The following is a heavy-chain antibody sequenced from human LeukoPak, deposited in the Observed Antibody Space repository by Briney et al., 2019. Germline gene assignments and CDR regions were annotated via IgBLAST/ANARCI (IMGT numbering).Heavy chain of an antibody. CDR1: GFTFSSYA. J-gene: IGHJ4*02. Sequence: GGSLRLSCAASGFTFSSYAMHWVRQAPGKGLEWVAVISYDGSNKYYADSVKGRFTISRDNSKNTLYLQMNSLRAEDTAVYYCAKEPGDYWGQGTLVTVSS. V-gene: IGHV3-30*18. CDR3: AKEPGDY. CDR2: ISYDGSNK.